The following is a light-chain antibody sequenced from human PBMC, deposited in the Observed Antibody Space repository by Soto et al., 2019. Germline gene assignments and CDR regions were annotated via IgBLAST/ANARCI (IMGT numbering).Light chain of an antibody. V-gene: IGLV2-14*01. CDR1: SSDVGAYDY. Sequence: QSALTQPASVSGSPGQSITISCTGTSSDVGAYDYVSWYQHHPGKAPKLMIHEVSDRPSGISNRFSGSKSGNTASLTISGLQAEDEADYYCSSYTSATTYVFGTGTKLTVL. CDR2: EVS. CDR3: SSYTSATTYV. J-gene: IGLJ1*01.